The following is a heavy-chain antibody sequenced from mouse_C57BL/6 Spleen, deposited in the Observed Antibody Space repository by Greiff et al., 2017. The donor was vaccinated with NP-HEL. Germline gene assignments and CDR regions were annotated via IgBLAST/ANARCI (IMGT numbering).Heavy chain of an antibody. J-gene: IGHJ4*01. D-gene: IGHD1-1*01. CDR1: GFTFSDYY. V-gene: IGHV5-16*01. CDR2: INYDGSST. Sequence: EVQLQESEGGLVQPGSSMKLSCTASGFTFSDYYMAWVRQVPEKGLEWVANINYDGSSTYYLDSLKSRFIISRDNAKNILYLQMSSLKSEDTATYYCARGYYGSNAMDYWGQGTSVTVSS. CDR3: ARGYYGSNAMDY.